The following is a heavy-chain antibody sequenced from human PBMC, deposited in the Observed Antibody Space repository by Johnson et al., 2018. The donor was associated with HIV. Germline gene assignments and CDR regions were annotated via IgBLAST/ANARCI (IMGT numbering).Heavy chain of an antibody. CDR1: AFTFSSYV. CDR2: ISYDGSNK. Sequence: QVQLVESGGGVVQPGRSLRLSCGASAFTFSSYVMHWVRQAPGKGLEWVALISYDGSNKYYADSVKGRFTISRDNSMHTMYLQMNSLRAEDTAVYYCAGQVRAFDIWGQGTMVTVSS. CDR3: AGQVRAFDI. V-gene: IGHV3-30*03. D-gene: IGHD6-19*01. J-gene: IGHJ3*02.